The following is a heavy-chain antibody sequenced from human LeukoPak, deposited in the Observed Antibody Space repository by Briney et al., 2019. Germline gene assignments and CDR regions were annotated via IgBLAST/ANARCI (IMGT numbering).Heavy chain of an antibody. V-gene: IGHV3-23*01. CDR2: ISGSGGST. Sequence: PGGSLRLSCAASGFTFSSSAMSWVRQAPGKGLEWVSSISGSGGSTYYADSVKGRFTISRDNSKNTLSLQMNSLRAEDTAIYYCAKASNTWNYFDYWGQGTLVTVSS. CDR3: AKASNTWNYFDY. J-gene: IGHJ4*02. CDR1: GFTFSSSA. D-gene: IGHD1-1*01.